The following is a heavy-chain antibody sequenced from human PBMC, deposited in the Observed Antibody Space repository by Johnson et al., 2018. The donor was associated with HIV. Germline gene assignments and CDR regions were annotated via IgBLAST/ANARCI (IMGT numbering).Heavy chain of an antibody. Sequence: QMMLVESGGGVVQPGRSLRLSCAASGFTFSNYAMYWVRQAPGKGLEWVAGVSYEGSNKYFADTMQGRFIISRDNSKSTLYLQLNSLRAEDTAVYFCARGYGDYTRAYDAFDIWGQGTMVTVSS. J-gene: IGHJ3*02. CDR1: GFTFSNYA. D-gene: IGHD4-17*01. CDR3: ARGYGDYTRAYDAFDI. V-gene: IGHV3-30-3*01. CDR2: VSYEGSNK.